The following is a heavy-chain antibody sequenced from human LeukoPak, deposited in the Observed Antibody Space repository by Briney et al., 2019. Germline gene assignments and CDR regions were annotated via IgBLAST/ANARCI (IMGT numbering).Heavy chain of an antibody. J-gene: IGHJ5*02. D-gene: IGHD6-13*01. CDR1: GGSISSSSYF. Sequence: SETLSLTCTVSGGSISSSSYFWGWIRQPPGKGLEWLGSIHYSGSTYYNPSLKSRVAISVDTSKNQFSLKLSSVTAADTAVYYCAREGYSSSWYRFNWFDPWGQGTLVTVSS. CDR2: IHYSGST. CDR3: AREGYSSSWYRFNWFDP. V-gene: IGHV4-39*07.